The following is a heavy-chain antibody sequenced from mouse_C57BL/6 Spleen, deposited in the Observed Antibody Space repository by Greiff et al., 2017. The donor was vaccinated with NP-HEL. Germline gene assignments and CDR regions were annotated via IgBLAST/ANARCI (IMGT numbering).Heavy chain of an antibody. CDR3: ASSSPAWFAY. CDR1: GYTFTDYY. D-gene: IGHD1-1*01. V-gene: IGHV1-26*01. CDR2: INPNNGGT. Sequence: EVQLQQSGPELVKPGASVKISCKASGYTFTDYYMNWVKQSHGKSLEWIGDINPNNGGTSYNQKFKGNATLTVDKSSSTAYMELRSLTSEDSAVYYCASSSPAWFAYWGQGTLVTVSA. J-gene: IGHJ3*01.